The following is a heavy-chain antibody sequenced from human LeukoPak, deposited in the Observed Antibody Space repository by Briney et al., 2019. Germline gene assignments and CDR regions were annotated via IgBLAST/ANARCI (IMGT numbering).Heavy chain of an antibody. CDR1: GGSFSGYY. Sequence: SETLSLTCAVYGGSFSGYYWSWIRQPPGKGLEWIGEINHSGSTNYNPSLKSRVTMSVDTSKNQFSLKLSSVTAADTAVYYCAGAEEQWLHYFDYWGQGTLVTVSS. V-gene: IGHV4-34*01. CDR2: INHSGST. CDR3: AGAEEQWLHYFDY. J-gene: IGHJ4*02. D-gene: IGHD6-19*01.